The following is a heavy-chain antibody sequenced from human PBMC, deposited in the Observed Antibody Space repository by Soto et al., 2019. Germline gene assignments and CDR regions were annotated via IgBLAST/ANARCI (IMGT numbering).Heavy chain of an antibody. CDR1: GFTFSSYA. Sequence: GGSLRLSCAASGFTFSSYAMSWVRQAPGKGLEWVSAISGSGGSTYYAKYVKGRFTISRKKSKNTLFLQMNSLRAEDTAVYYCAKDWVDWLLDYWGQGTLVTVSS. J-gene: IGHJ4*02. CDR2: ISGSGGST. V-gene: IGHV3-23*01. CDR3: AKDWVDWLLDY. D-gene: IGHD3-9*01.